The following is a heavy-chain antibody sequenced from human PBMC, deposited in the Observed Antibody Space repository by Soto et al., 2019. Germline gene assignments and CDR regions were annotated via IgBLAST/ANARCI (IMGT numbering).Heavy chain of an antibody. D-gene: IGHD2-2*02. CDR1: GGSFSGYY. Sequence: SETLSLTCAVYGGSFSGYYWSWIRQPPGKGLEWIGEINHSGSTNYNPSLKSRVTISEDTSKNQFSLKLSSVTAADTAVYYCARSPHCSSTSCYMRGAFDPWGQGTLVTVSS. V-gene: IGHV4-34*01. CDR3: ARSPHCSSTSCYMRGAFDP. J-gene: IGHJ5*02. CDR2: INHSGST.